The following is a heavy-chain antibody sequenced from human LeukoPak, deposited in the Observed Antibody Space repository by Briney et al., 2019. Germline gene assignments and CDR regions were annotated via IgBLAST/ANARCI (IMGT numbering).Heavy chain of an antibody. Sequence: LETLSLTCTVPGGSISSYYWSWIRQPPGKGPEWIGYIYYSGSTTYNPSLKSRVTMSVDTSKNQFSLKLSSVTAADTAVYYCATIINITMIDNYYMDVWGKGTTVTVSS. CDR2: IYYSGST. CDR3: ATIINITMIDNYYMDV. J-gene: IGHJ6*03. CDR1: GGSISSYY. D-gene: IGHD3-22*01. V-gene: IGHV4-59*01.